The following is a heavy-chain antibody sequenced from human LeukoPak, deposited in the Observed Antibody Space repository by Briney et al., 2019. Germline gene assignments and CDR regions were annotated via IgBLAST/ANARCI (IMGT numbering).Heavy chain of an antibody. CDR1: GFTFSSYA. V-gene: IGHV3-23*01. J-gene: IGHJ4*02. CDR3: ASRYYDFWSGYPDY. Sequence: PGGSLRLSCAVSGFTFSSYAMSWVRQAPGKGLEWVSVISGSGGSTYYADSVKGRFTISRDNSRNTLYLQMNSLRAEDTAVYYCASRYYDFWSGYPDYWGQGTLVTVSS. D-gene: IGHD3-3*01. CDR2: ISGSGGST.